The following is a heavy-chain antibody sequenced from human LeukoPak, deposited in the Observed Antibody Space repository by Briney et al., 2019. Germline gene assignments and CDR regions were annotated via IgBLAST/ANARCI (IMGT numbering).Heavy chain of an antibody. V-gene: IGHV3-7*01. CDR3: AREGPGYSSSWYVY. CDR1: GFTFSSYW. J-gene: IGHJ4*02. Sequence: GGSLRLSCAASGFTFSSYWMSWVRRAPGKGLEWVANIKQDGSEKYYVDSVKGRFTISRDNAKNSLYLQMNSLRAEDTAVYYCAREGPGYSSSWYVYWGQGTLVTVSS. D-gene: IGHD6-13*01. CDR2: IKQDGSEK.